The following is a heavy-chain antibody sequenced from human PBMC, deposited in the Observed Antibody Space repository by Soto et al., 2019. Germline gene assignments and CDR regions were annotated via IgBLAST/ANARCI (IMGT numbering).Heavy chain of an antibody. CDR1: GFSLSTSGVG. CDR2: IYWDDDK. D-gene: IGHD3-9*01. Sequence: QITLKESVATLVKPTQTLTLTCTFSGFSLSTSGVGVGWIRQPPGKALEWLALIYWDDDKRYSQSLKSRLTITQDTSKNQVVPTMTNIDPVDTATYYSAHLLLYFDWTRTHPMLWFDPWGQGTLVTVPS. CDR3: AHLLLYFDWTRTHPMLWFDP. V-gene: IGHV2-5*02. J-gene: IGHJ5*02.